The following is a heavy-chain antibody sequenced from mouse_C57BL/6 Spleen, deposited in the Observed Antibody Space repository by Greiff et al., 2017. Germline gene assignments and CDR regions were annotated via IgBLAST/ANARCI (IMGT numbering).Heavy chain of an antibody. Sequence: EVHLVESGGDLVKPGGSLKLSCAASGFTFSSYGMSWVRQTPDKRLEWVATISSGGSYTYYPDSVKGRFTISRDNAKNTLYLQMSSLKSEDTAMYYCARLDSSGYTFAYWGQGTLVTVSA. J-gene: IGHJ3*01. D-gene: IGHD3-2*02. CDR2: ISSGGSYT. V-gene: IGHV5-6*01. CDR3: ARLDSSGYTFAY. CDR1: GFTFSSYG.